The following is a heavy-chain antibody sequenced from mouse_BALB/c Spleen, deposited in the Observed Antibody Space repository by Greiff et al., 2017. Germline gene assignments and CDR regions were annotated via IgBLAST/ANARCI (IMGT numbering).Heavy chain of an antibody. J-gene: IGHJ2*01. Sequence: ESGPGLVKPSQSLSLTCSVTGYSITSGYYWNWIRQFPGNKLEWMGYISYDGSNNYNPSLKNRISITRDTSKNQFFLKLNSVTTEDTATYYCARRGSYGNLGYWGQGTTLTVSS. CDR2: ISYDGSN. CDR3: ARRGSYGNLGY. D-gene: IGHD2-1*01. V-gene: IGHV3-6*02. CDR1: GYSITSGYY.